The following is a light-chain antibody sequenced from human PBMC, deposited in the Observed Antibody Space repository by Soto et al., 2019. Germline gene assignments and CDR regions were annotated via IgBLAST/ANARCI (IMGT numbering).Light chain of an antibody. V-gene: IGKV3-20*01. CDR2: GAS. Sequence: EIVLTQSPGTLSLSRGERATLSCRASQSVRNNLAWYQQKPGQAPSLLIYGASSRATGIPDRFSGTGSETDFTLTISRLEPEDFAVYYCQQYDNSPITFGQGTRLEIK. CDR3: QQYDNSPIT. CDR1: QSVRNN. J-gene: IGKJ5*01.